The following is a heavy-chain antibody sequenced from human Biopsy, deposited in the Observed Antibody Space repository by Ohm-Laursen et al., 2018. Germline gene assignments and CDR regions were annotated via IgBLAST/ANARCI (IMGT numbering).Heavy chain of an antibody. V-gene: IGHV1-18*01. D-gene: IGHD3-16*02. CDR3: ARGEVTFGELIVSLDS. CDR1: GYNFISYS. J-gene: IGHJ4*02. CDR2: IGPLNGDT. Sequence: SVKVSCKPSGYNFISYSINWVRQAPGQGLEWMGWIGPLNGDTKYGQKFQDRVTMTTDTSTSTVYMELTSLRSDDTAVYYCARGEVTFGELIVSLDSWGQGTLVTVSS.